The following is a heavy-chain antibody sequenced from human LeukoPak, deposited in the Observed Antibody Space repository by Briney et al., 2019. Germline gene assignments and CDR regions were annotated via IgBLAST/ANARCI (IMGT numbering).Heavy chain of an antibody. Sequence: PGGSLRLSCAASGFTFSSYWMSWVRQAPGKGLEWVANIKQDGSEKYYVDSVKGRFTISRDNSKNTLYLQMNSLRAEDTAVYYCAKDLRSYLSYWGQGTLVTVSS. D-gene: IGHD3-16*02. CDR2: IKQDGSEK. J-gene: IGHJ4*02. V-gene: IGHV3-7*01. CDR3: AKDLRSYLSY. CDR1: GFTFSSYW.